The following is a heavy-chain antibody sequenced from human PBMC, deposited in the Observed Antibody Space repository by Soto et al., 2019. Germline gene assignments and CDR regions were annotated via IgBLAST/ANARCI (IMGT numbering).Heavy chain of an antibody. Sequence: GGSLRLSCAASGFTFSSYAMSWVRQAPGKGLEWVSAISGSGGSTYYADSVKGRFTISRDNSKNTLYLQMNSLRAEDTAVYYCAKDRNLGGVVGVVAATRTTLEFDYWGQGTLVTVSS. CDR2: ISGSGGST. CDR1: GFTFSSYA. V-gene: IGHV3-23*01. CDR3: AKDRNLGGVVGVVAATRTTLEFDY. D-gene: IGHD2-15*01. J-gene: IGHJ4*02.